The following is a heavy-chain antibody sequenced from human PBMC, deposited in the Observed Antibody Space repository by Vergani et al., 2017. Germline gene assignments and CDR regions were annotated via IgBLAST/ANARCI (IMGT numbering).Heavy chain of an antibody. CDR2: IVVGSGNT. CDR1: GFTFTSSA. V-gene: IGHV1-58*01. CDR3: ARDLYSSGWTSPSNYFDY. J-gene: IGHJ4*02. Sequence: QMQLVQSGPEVKKPGTSVKVSCKASGFTFTSSAVQWVRQARGQRLEWIGWIVVGSGNTNYAQKFQERVTITRDMSTSTAYMELRSLRSDDTAVYYCARDLYSSGWTSPSNYFDYWGQGTLVTVYS. D-gene: IGHD6-19*01.